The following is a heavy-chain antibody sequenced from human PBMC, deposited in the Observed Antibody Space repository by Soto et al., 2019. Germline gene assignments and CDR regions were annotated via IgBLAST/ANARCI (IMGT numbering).Heavy chain of an antibody. D-gene: IGHD3-3*01. CDR2: INSDGSST. CDR3: ARDYYGVWSGSSNGMDV. Sequence: GGSLRLSCAASGFTFSSYWVHWVRQAPGKGLVWVSRINSDGSSTSYADSVKGRFTISRDNAKNTLYLQMNSLRAEDTAVYYCARDYYGVWSGSSNGMDVWGQGTTVTVSS. J-gene: IGHJ6*02. V-gene: IGHV3-74*01. CDR1: GFTFSSYW.